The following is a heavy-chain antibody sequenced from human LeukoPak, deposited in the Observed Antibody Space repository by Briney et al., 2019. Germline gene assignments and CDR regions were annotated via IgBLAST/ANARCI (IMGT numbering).Heavy chain of an antibody. J-gene: IGHJ4*02. CDR2: IIPILGIA. Sequence: GASVKVSCKASGGTFSSYAISWVRQAPGQGLEWMGRIIPILGIANYAQKFQGRVTITADKSTSTAYMELSSLRSEDTAVYYCASRSLYCSGGSCPLDYWGQGTLVTVSS. CDR1: GGTFSSYA. D-gene: IGHD2-15*01. V-gene: IGHV1-69*04. CDR3: ASRSLYCSGGSCPLDY.